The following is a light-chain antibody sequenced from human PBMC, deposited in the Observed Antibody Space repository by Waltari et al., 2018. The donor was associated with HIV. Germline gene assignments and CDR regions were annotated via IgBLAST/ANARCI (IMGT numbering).Light chain of an antibody. CDR1: QNIVRS. J-gene: IGKJ1*01. CDR2: AAS. Sequence: DLQLPKSPSPLSASVFDRVPFTCRASQNIVRSLNWYQHKSGRAPKLLIYAASSLHSGVPSRFSGSGSGTHYTLTISSLQPEDFATYYCQQTYSGHRTFGQGTKVDIK. V-gene: IGKV1-39*01. CDR3: QQTYSGHRT.